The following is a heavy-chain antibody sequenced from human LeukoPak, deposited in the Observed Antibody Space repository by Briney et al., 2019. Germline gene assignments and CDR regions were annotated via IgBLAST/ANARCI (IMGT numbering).Heavy chain of an antibody. CDR1: GGSISSYY. V-gene: IGHV4-59*01. J-gene: IGHJ4*02. D-gene: IGHD6-13*01. Sequence: SETLSLTCTVSGGSISSYYWSWIRQPPGKGLEWIGYIYYSGSTNYSPSLKSRVTISVDTSKNQFSLKLSSVTAADTAVYYCASSGSFRQQLIKWGQGTLVAVSS. CDR2: IYYSGST. CDR3: ASSGSFRQQLIK.